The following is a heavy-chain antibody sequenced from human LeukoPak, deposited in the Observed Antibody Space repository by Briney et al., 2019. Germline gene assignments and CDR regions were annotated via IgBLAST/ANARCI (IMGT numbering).Heavy chain of an antibody. Sequence: SETLSLACTVSGGSISSGDYYWNWIRQHPEKSLEWIGYIFYSGSAYYNPSLKSRATISVDTSKTQSSLKLSSVTAADTAVYYCARGSTLIRGFDYWGQGTLVTVSS. CDR3: ARGSTLIRGFDY. J-gene: IGHJ4*02. CDR2: IFYSGSA. CDR1: GGSISSGDYY. V-gene: IGHV4-31*03. D-gene: IGHD3-10*01.